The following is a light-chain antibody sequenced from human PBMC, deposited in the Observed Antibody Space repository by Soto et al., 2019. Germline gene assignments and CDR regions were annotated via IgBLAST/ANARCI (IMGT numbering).Light chain of an antibody. CDR1: QSINSW. Sequence: DIQMTQSPSTLSASVGDRVTITCRASQSINSWLAWYQQKPGKAPKLLIYKASSLESGVPSRFSGSGSGTEFTLTISSLQPDDFAAYYCQQYEIYPITFGQGTRVEIK. V-gene: IGKV1-5*03. CDR2: KAS. CDR3: QQYEIYPIT. J-gene: IGKJ5*01.